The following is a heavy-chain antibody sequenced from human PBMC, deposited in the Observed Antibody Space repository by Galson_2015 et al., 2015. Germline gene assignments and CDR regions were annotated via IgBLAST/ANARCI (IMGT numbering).Heavy chain of an antibody. CDR3: ARAPQWVTLGYFDL. CDR2: ISSSSSYI. D-gene: IGHD1-26*01. J-gene: IGHJ2*01. Sequence: SLRLSCAASGFTFSSYSMNWVRQAPGKGLEWVSSISSSSSYIYYADSVKGRFTISRDNAKNSLYLQMNSLRAEDTAVYYCARAPQWVTLGYFDLWGRGTLVTVSS. V-gene: IGHV3-21*01. CDR1: GFTFSSYS.